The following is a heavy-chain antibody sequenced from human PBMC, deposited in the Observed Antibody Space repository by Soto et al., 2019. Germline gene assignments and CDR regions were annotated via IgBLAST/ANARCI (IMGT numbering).Heavy chain of an antibody. CDR1: GYTFTSYG. CDR2: ISAYNGNT. Sequence: ASVKVSCKASGYTFTSYGISWVRQAPGQGLEWMGWISAYNGNTNYAQKLQGRVTMTTDTSTSTAYMELRSLRSDDTAVYYCARVGLAIAVAGKNWFDPWGKGTLVTVSS. V-gene: IGHV1-18*01. J-gene: IGHJ5*02. D-gene: IGHD6-19*01. CDR3: ARVGLAIAVAGKNWFDP.